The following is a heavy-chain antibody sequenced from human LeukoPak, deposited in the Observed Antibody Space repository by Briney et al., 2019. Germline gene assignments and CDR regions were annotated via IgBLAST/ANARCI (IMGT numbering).Heavy chain of an antibody. CDR1: GYTFTSYD. V-gene: IGHV1-8*01. Sequence: ASVKVSCKASGYTFTSYDIHWVRQATGQGLEWMGWMNPNSGNTGYAQKFQGRVTMTRNTSISTAYMELSSLRSEDTAVYYCARGAGYQLLKYNWFDPWGQGTLVTVSS. J-gene: IGHJ5*02. CDR3: ARGAGYQLLKYNWFDP. CDR2: MNPNSGNT. D-gene: IGHD2-2*01.